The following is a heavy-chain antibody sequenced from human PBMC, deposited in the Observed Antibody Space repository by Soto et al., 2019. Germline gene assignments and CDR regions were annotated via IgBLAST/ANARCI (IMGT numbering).Heavy chain of an antibody. D-gene: IGHD6-19*01. Sequence: QVQLVQSGAEVKKPGASVKVSCKVSGSTLTELSIHWVRQGPGKGPEWMGGLDPEDGETIYAQKFLGRVTMTEDTFTDKAYMELSRLRSEDTAVYSCVTDYSSGWYSHHYWGQGTLVLVSS. CDR3: VTDYSSGWYSHHY. J-gene: IGHJ4*02. CDR2: LDPEDGET. CDR1: GSTLTELS. V-gene: IGHV1-24*01.